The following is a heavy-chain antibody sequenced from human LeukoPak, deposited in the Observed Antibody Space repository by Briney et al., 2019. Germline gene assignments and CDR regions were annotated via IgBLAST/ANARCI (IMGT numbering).Heavy chain of an antibody. Sequence: ASVKVSCKASGYTFTSYYMHWVRQAPGQGLEWMGWINTNTGNPTYAQGFTGRFVFSLDTSVSTAYLQISSLKAEDTAVYYCARPSRGDAFDIWGQGTMVTVSS. CDR2: INTNTGNP. D-gene: IGHD3-10*01. CDR3: ARPSRGDAFDI. J-gene: IGHJ3*02. V-gene: IGHV7-4-1*02. CDR1: GYTFTSYY.